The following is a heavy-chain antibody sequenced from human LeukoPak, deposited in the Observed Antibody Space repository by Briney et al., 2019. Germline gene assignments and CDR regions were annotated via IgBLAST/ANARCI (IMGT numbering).Heavy chain of an antibody. V-gene: IGHV3-30*18. CDR2: ISYDGSAK. D-gene: IGHD4-17*01. Sequence: GGSLRLSCAASGFTFSSFAMHWLRQAPGKGPEWAAVISYDGSAKYYADSVRGRFTISRDNSKNTLYLQMNSLRAEDTAVYYCAKGGGDYYYYMDVWGKGTTVTVSS. J-gene: IGHJ6*03. CDR1: GFTFSSFA. CDR3: AKGGGDYYYYMDV.